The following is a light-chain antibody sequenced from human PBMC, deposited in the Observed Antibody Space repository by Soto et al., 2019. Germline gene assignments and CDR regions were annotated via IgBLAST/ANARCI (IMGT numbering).Light chain of an antibody. Sequence: QSVLTQSPSASASLGASVKLTCTLSSGHSTYAIAWHQQQPEKGPRYLMKLNSDGSHRKGDGIPDRFSGSSSGAERYLTLSSLQSEDEADYYCQTWGTGIHGVFGGGTKLTVL. CDR3: QTWGTGIHGV. V-gene: IGLV4-69*01. CDR1: SGHSTYA. CDR2: LNSDGSH. J-gene: IGLJ3*02.